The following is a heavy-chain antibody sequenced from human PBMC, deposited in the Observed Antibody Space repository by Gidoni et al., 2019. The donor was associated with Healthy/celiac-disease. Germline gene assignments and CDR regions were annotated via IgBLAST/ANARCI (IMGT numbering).Heavy chain of an antibody. CDR3: ARDPGGYYDSSVEAFDI. V-gene: IGHV1-2*02. CDR1: GYTFTGYD. Sequence: QVQLVQSGAAVKKPGASVKVSCQASGYTFTGYDMHWVRQAPGQGLEWMGWINPNSGGTNYAQKFQGRVTMTRDTSISTAYMELSRLRSDDTAVYYCARDPGGYYDSSVEAFDIWGQGTMVTVSS. D-gene: IGHD3-22*01. CDR2: INPNSGGT. J-gene: IGHJ3*02.